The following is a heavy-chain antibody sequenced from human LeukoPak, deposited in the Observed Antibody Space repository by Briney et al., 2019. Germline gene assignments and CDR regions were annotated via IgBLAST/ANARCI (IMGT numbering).Heavy chain of an antibody. V-gene: IGHV3-23*01. D-gene: IGHD5-18*01. J-gene: IGHJ4*02. Sequence: PGGSLRLSCAASGFTFSSYALSWVRQAPGKGLEWVSVISGSGGSTYYADSVKGRFTISRDNSKNTLYLQMNSLRAEDTAVYYCARDHHMHDTAMVYYFDYWGQGTLVTVSS. CDR1: GFTFSSYA. CDR3: ARDHHMHDTAMVYYFDY. CDR2: ISGSGGST.